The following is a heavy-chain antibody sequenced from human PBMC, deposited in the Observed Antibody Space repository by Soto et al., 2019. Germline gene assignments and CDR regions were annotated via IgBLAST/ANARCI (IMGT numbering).Heavy chain of an antibody. J-gene: IGHJ4*02. CDR1: GGSISSGDYY. D-gene: IGHD3-22*01. Sequence: PSETLSLTCTVSGGSISSGDYYWSWIRQPPGKGLEWIGYIYYSGSTYYNPSLKSRVTVSVDTSKNQFSLKLSSVTAADTAVYYCARGPKYYYDSSGYQYPFDYWGQGTLVTVS. CDR3: ARGPKYYYDSSGYQYPFDY. V-gene: IGHV4-30-4*01. CDR2: IYYSGST.